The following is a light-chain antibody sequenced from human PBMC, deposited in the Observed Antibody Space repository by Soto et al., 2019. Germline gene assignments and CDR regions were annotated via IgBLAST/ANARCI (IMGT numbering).Light chain of an antibody. J-gene: IGKJ5*01. V-gene: IGKV1-39*01. Sequence: DIQMTQSPSSLSASVGDRVTITCRASQSININLNWYQQKPGKAPKLLIYAASTLQSGVPSRFSGSGSGTDFTLTISSLQPEDFATYFCQQANSFPITFGQGTRLEIK. CDR2: AAS. CDR3: QQANSFPIT. CDR1: QSININ.